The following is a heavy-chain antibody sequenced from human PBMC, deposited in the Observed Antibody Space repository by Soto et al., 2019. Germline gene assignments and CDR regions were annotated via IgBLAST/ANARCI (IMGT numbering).Heavy chain of an antibody. CDR2: ISYDGSNK. Sequence: QVQLVESGGGVVQPGRSLRLSCAASGFTFSSYGMHWVRQAPGKGLEWVAVISYDGSNKYYADSVKGRFTISRDNSKNTLYLQMSSLRAEDTAVYYCAKGVGYYDIPNLDYWCQGTLVTVSS. D-gene: IGHD3-9*01. V-gene: IGHV3-30*18. CDR3: AKGVGYYDIPNLDY. CDR1: GFTFSSYG. J-gene: IGHJ4*02.